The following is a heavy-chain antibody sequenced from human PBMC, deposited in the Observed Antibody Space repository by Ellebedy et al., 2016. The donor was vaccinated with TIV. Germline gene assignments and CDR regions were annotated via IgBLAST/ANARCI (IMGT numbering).Heavy chain of an antibody. Sequence: GESLKISCAASVFTLGTYWMSWVRQAPGKGLEWVANIKQDGGEIYYVDSVKGRFTISRDNAKNSLSLQMNSLRAEDTAIYYCARDKIAGATHFDLWGQGTLVTVSS. CDR3: ARDKIAGATHFDL. CDR1: VFTLGTYW. D-gene: IGHD1-26*01. V-gene: IGHV3-7*01. CDR2: IKQDGGEI. J-gene: IGHJ4*02.